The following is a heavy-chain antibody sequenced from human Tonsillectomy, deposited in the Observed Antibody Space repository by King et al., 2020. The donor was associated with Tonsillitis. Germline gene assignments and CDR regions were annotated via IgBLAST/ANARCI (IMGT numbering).Heavy chain of an antibody. CDR2: IYYSGST. CDR3: ARGESGSYKLAFDY. CDR1: GGSISSYY. Sequence: QLQESGPGLVKPSETLSLTCTVSGGSISSYYWSWIRQPPGKGLEWIGYIYYSGSTNYNPSLKSRVTLSVDTSKNQFSLKLSSVTAADTAVYYCARGESGSYKLAFDYWGQGTLVTVSS. V-gene: IGHV4-59*01. J-gene: IGHJ4*02. D-gene: IGHD1-26*01.